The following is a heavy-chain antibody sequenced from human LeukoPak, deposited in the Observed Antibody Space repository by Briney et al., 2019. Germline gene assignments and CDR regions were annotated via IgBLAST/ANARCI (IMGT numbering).Heavy chain of an antibody. V-gene: IGHV1-8*01. D-gene: IGHD6-19*01. Sequence: ASVKVSCKASGYTFTSYDINWVRQATGQGLEWIGWMNPNSGNTGYAQKFQGRVTMTRNTSISTAYMELSSLRSEDTAVYYCASLVAGDDAFDIWGQGTMVTVSS. CDR3: ASLVAGDDAFDI. CDR2: MNPNSGNT. J-gene: IGHJ3*02. CDR1: GYTFTSYD.